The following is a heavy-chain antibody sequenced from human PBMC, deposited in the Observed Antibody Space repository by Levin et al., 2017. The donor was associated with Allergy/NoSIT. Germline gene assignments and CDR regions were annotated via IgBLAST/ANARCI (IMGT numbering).Heavy chain of an antibody. CDR1: GFTFSSYG. Sequence: GESLKISCAASGFTFSSYGMHWVRQAPGKGLEWVAVIWYDGSNKYYADSVKGRFTISRDNSKNTLYLQMNSLRAEDTAVYYCARGSYCSSTSCDSEGIYWGQGTLVTVSS. CDR3: ARGSYCSSTSCDSEGIY. CDR2: IWYDGSNK. J-gene: IGHJ4*02. D-gene: IGHD2-2*01. V-gene: IGHV3-33*01.